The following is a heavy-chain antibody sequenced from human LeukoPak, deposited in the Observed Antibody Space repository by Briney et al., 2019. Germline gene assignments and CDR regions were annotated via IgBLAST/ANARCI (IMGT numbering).Heavy chain of an antibody. CDR2: IYSGGST. Sequence: GGSLRLSCAASGFTVSSNYMSWVRQAPGKWLEWVSVIYSGGSTYYADSVKGRFTISRDNSKNTLYLQMNSLRAEDTAVYYCASSEGDYYDSSGFDPWGQGTLVTVSS. CDR1: GFTVSSNY. CDR3: ASSEGDYYDSSGFDP. V-gene: IGHV3-53*01. J-gene: IGHJ5*02. D-gene: IGHD3-22*01.